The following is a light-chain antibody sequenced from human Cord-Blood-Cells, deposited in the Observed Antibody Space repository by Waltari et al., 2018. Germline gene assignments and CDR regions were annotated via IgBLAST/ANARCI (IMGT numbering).Light chain of an antibody. Sequence: QSALTQPRPVSGSPGPSVTISCTGTSSDVGRYTYVSWYQQHPGKAPKLMIYDVSKRPSGVPDRFSGSKSGNTASLTISGLQAEDEADYYCCSYAGSYTLVFGGGTKLTVL. CDR2: DVS. CDR3: CSYAGSYTLV. CDR1: SSDVGRYTY. J-gene: IGLJ3*02. V-gene: IGLV2-11*01.